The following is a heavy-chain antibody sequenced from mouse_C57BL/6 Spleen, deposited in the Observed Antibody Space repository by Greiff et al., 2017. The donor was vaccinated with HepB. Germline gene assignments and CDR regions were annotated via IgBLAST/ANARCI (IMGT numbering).Heavy chain of an antibody. CDR3: ARGASFRYFDV. D-gene: IGHD6-1*01. CDR1: GYTFTSYW. Sequence: VQLQQPGAELVRPGSSVKLSCKASGYTFTSYWMHWVKQRPIQGLEWIGNIDPSDSETHYNQKFKDKATLTVDKSSSTAYMQLSSLTSEDSAVYYCARGASFRYFDVWGTGTTVTVSS. CDR2: IDPSDSET. J-gene: IGHJ1*03. V-gene: IGHV1-52*01.